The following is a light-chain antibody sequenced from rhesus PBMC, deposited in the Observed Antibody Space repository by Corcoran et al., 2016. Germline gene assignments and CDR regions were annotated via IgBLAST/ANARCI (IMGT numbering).Light chain of an antibody. Sequence: EIVMTQSPATLSLSPGERATLSCRASQSVSTSLAWYQQKPGQAPRLIIYGASSRATGIPDMFSGRGSANDLTLTISSLEPEDVAVYYCLQHSNWPLTFGGGTKVELK. CDR2: GAS. CDR3: LQHSNWPLT. J-gene: IGKJ4*01. V-gene: IGKV3-24*01. CDR1: QSVSTS.